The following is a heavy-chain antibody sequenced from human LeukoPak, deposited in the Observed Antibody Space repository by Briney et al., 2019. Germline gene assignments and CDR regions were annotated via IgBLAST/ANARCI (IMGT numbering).Heavy chain of an antibody. D-gene: IGHD4-17*01. CDR1: GFTFSSYA. Sequence: GGSLRLSCAASGFTFSSYAMSWIRQAPGKGLEWVSAISGSGGSTYYADSVKGRFTISRDNSKNTLYLQMNRLRAEDTAVYYCAKTPTYTVTTSYFDYWGQGTLVTVSS. V-gene: IGHV3-23*01. CDR2: ISGSGGST. CDR3: AKTPTYTVTTSYFDY. J-gene: IGHJ4*02.